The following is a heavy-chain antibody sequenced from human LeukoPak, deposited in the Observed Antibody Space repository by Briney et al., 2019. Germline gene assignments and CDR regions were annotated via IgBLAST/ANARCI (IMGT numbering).Heavy chain of an antibody. CDR1: GYTFTRYY. D-gene: IGHD2-2*01. CDR2: INPNSGDT. J-gene: IGHJ4*02. Sequence: GASVKVSCKASGYTFTRYYMHWVRQAPGQGLEWMGWINPNSGDTIYAKKCQGRVTMTRDTSISTAYMELRRLRSDDTAVYYCAREEGFCRSTSCSAPFDYWGQGTLVIVSS. CDR3: AREEGFCRSTSCSAPFDY. V-gene: IGHV1-2*02.